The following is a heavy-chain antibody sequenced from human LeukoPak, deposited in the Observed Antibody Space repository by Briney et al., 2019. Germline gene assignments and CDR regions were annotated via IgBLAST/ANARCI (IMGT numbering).Heavy chain of an antibody. Sequence: NPGGSLRLSCAASGFTFSDYYMSWIRQAPGKGLEWVSYISSSGSTIYYADSVKGRFTISRDNAKNSLYLQMNSLRAEDTAVYYCAKGNLERGDYSLLLAHSGYDHRAYYFDYWGQGTLVTVSS. CDR3: AKGNLERGDYSLLLAHSGYDHRAYYFDY. J-gene: IGHJ4*02. CDR2: ISSSGSTI. CDR1: GFTFSDYY. D-gene: IGHD5-12*01. V-gene: IGHV3-11*01.